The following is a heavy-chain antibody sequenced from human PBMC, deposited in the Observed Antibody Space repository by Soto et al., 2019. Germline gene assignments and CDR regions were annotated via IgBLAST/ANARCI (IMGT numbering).Heavy chain of an antibody. J-gene: IGHJ3*01. Sequence: ASETLSLTCAVSGFFISSGNYWGWIRKPPGKGLEWIGSIFHGGNTYYNPSLKSRVTISVDMSKNQFSLELNSVTAADTAVYYCARARWYDAFDVWGQGTVVTVSS. CDR3: ARARWYDAFDV. CDR1: GFFISSGNY. D-gene: IGHD2-15*01. CDR2: IFHGGNT. V-gene: IGHV4-38-2*01.